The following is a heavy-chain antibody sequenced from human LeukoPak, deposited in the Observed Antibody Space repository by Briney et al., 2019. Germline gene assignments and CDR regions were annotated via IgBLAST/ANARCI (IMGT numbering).Heavy chain of an antibody. CDR1: GGSLSGYY. V-gene: IGHV4-34*01. CDR2: INHSGGI. Sequence: PSETLSLTCAVYGGSLSGYYWSWIRQPPGKGLEWIGEINHSGGINYDPSLKSRVTISVDTSKNQFSLNLNSVTAADTAVYYCTRGQGIAIWGQGIKVTVSS. D-gene: IGHD6-13*01. CDR3: TRGQGIAI. J-gene: IGHJ3*02.